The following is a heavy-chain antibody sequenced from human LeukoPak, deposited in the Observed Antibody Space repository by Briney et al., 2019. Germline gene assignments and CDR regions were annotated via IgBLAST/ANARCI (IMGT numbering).Heavy chain of an antibody. D-gene: IGHD3-3*02. V-gene: IGHV3-30-3*01. J-gene: IGHJ5*02. Sequence: GGSLRLSCAASGFTFSSYAMHWVRQAPGKGLEWVAVISYDGSNKYYADSVKGRFTISRDNSKNTLYLQMNSLRAEDTAVYYCARDLHFRKFGGENWFDPWGQGTLVTVSS. CDR2: ISYDGSNK. CDR1: GFTFSSYA. CDR3: ARDLHFRKFGGENWFDP.